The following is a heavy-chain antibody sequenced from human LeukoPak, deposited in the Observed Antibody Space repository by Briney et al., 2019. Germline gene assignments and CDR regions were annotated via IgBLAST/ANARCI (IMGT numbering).Heavy chain of an antibody. Sequence: GGSLRLSCAASGFTVSGDYMSWVRQAPGKGLEWVSVIYRGGSTYYADSVKGRFTISRDKSKNTVYLQMNSLRFEDTAMYYCARNWFDPWGQGTLVTVSS. CDR2: IYRGGST. CDR1: GFTVSGDY. CDR3: ARNWFDP. J-gene: IGHJ5*02. V-gene: IGHV3-53*05.